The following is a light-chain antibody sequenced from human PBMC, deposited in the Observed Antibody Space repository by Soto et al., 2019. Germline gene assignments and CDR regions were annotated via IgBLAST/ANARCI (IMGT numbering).Light chain of an antibody. J-gene: IGKJ2*01. Sequence: EIVLTQSPGTLSLSPGERATLFCRASQSISSYLAWYQQRPGQSLRLLIYAASSRATGVPDRFSGGGSATDFTLTVSRLEPEDFAVYYCQQYGGSPRTFGQGTKLEIK. CDR2: AAS. V-gene: IGKV3-20*01. CDR3: QQYGGSPRT. CDR1: QSISSY.